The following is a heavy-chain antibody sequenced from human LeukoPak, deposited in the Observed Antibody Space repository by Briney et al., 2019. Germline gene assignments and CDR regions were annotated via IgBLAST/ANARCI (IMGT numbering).Heavy chain of an antibody. J-gene: IGHJ6*03. Sequence: VSVKVSCKASGYTFTSYDINWVRQATGQGLEWMGWMNPNSGNTGYAQKFQGRVTMTRSTSISTAYMELSSLRSEDTAVYYCARADSSSWPVYYYMDVWGKGTTVTVSS. CDR1: GYTFTSYD. CDR2: MNPNSGNT. V-gene: IGHV1-8*01. D-gene: IGHD6-13*01. CDR3: ARADSSSWPVYYYMDV.